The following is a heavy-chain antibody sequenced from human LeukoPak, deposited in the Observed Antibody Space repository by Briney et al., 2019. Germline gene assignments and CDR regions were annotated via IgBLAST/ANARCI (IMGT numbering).Heavy chain of an antibody. J-gene: IGHJ4*02. CDR2: IYYSGST. CDR3: ARGRLDYELRQIDY. V-gene: IGHV4-39*01. CDR1: GGSISSSSYY. D-gene: IGHD4-17*01. Sequence: PSEALSLTCTVSGGSISSSSYYWGWIRHPPGKGLEWIGSIYYSGSTYYNPSLKSRVTISVDTSKNQFSLKLSSVTAADTAVYYCARGRLDYELRQIDYWGQGTLVTVSS.